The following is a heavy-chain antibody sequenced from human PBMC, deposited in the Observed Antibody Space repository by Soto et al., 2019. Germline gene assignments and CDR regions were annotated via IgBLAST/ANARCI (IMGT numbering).Heavy chain of an antibody. CDR3: ARSPIMITFGGVIPDAFDI. Sequence: SETLSLTCTVSGGSISSYYWSWIRQPPGKGLEWIGYIYYSGSTNYNPSLKSRVTISVDTSKNQFSLRLSSVTAADTAVYYRARSPIMITFGGVIPDAFDIWGQGTMVTVSS. D-gene: IGHD3-16*02. CDR1: GGSISSYY. CDR2: IYYSGST. J-gene: IGHJ3*02. V-gene: IGHV4-59*01.